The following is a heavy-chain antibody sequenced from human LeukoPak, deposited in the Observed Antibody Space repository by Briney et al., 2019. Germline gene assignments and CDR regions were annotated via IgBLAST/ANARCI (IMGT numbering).Heavy chain of an antibody. Sequence: PGGSLRLSCEASGFTFTSYAMHWVRQAPGKGLEWVSRISASGSGTFYTDSMSGRFTISRDNAKKTLFLQMKNLRLGDTALYYCAKGRDTSGRQNFDFWGQGTLVTVSS. V-gene: IGHV3-23*01. CDR1: GFTFTSYA. D-gene: IGHD6-19*01. CDR3: AKGRDTSGRQNFDF. CDR2: ISASGSGT. J-gene: IGHJ4*02.